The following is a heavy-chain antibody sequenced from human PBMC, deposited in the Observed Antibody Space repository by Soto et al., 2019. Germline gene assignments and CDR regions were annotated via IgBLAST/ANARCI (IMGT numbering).Heavy chain of an antibody. J-gene: IGHJ4*02. CDR1: GYTFTSYY. V-gene: IGHV1-46*03. CDR3: ARGVVVVAASGAVDDY. CDR2: INPSGGST. D-gene: IGHD2-15*01. Sequence: ASVKVSCKASGYTFTSYYTHWVRQAPGQGLEWMGIINPSGGSTSYAQKFQGRVTMTRDTSTSTVYMELSSLRSEDTAVYYCARGVVVVAASGAVDDYWGQGTLVTVSS.